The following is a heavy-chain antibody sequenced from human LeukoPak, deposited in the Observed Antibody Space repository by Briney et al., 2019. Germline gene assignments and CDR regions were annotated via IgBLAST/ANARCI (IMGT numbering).Heavy chain of an antibody. CDR1: GGSFSGYY. Sequence: SETLSLTCAVYGGSFSGYYWSWIRQPPGKGLEWIGEINHSGSTNYNPSLKSRVTISVDTSKNQFSLKLSSVTAADTAVYYCARRYRTYDWRWFDPWGQGTLVTVSS. CDR2: INHSGST. CDR3: ARRYRTYDWRWFDP. V-gene: IGHV4-34*01. D-gene: IGHD5-12*01. J-gene: IGHJ5*02.